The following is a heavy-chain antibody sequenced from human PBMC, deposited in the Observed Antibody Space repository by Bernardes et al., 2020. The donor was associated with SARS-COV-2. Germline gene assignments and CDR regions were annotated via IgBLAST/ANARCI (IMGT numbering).Heavy chain of an antibody. V-gene: IGHV3-23*01. Sequence: GGSLRLSCAASGFTFSSFAMSWFRQAPGKGLEWVSTISGSGDSTYYADSVKGRFAISRYNSKNTLYLQLSSLRTEDTAVYYCARDLSDHYDSTNYYYVPYWGQGTLVTVSS. CDR1: GFTFSSFA. D-gene: IGHD3-16*01. CDR2: ISGSGDST. J-gene: IGHJ4*02. CDR3: ARDLSDHYDSTNYYYVPY.